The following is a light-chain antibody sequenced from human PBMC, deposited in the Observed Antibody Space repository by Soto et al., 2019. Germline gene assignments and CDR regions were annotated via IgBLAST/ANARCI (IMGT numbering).Light chain of an antibody. CDR1: QSISSW. V-gene: IGKV1-5*03. J-gene: IGKJ1*01. Sequence: DIQMNQSPSTLSASVGDRVTITCRASQSISSWLAWYQQKPGKAPKLLIHKASSLASGVPSRFSGSGSGTEFTLTISSLQPDDFATYYCQQYNSYSWTFGQGTKVEIK. CDR3: QQYNSYSWT. CDR2: KAS.